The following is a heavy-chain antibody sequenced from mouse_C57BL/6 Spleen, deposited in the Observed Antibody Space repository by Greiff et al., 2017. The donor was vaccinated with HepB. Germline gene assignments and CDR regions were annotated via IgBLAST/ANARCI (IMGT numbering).Heavy chain of an antibody. CDR3: TPYPVAY. CDR1: GFNIKDDY. Sequence: VQLQQSGAELVRPGASVKLSCTASGFNIKDDYMHWVKQRPEQGLEWIGWIDPENGDTEYASKFQGKATITADTSSNTAYLQLSSLTSEDTSVYYFTPYPVAYWGQRTLVTVSA. J-gene: IGHJ3*01. CDR2: IDPENGDT. D-gene: IGHD6-5*01. V-gene: IGHV14-4*01.